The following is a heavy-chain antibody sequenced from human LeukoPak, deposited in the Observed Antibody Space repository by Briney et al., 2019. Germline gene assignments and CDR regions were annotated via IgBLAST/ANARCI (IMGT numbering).Heavy chain of an antibody. CDR1: GFTFSNYG. V-gene: IGHV3-7*01. CDR2: IKQDGSEK. Sequence: GGSLRLSCAASGFTFSNYGMSWVRQAPGKGLEWVASIKQDGSEKFYVDSVKGRFTISRDNAKNSLYLQMNSLRAEDTAVYYCARVGLSDCDDYWGQGTLVTVSS. J-gene: IGHJ4*02. CDR3: ARVGLSDCDDY. D-gene: IGHD2-21*02.